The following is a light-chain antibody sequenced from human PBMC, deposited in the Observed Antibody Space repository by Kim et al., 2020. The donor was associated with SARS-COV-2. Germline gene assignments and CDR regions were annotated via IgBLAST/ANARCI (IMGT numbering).Light chain of an antibody. CDR2: DFT. J-gene: IGLJ3*02. Sequence: LSVPILSSGLVIDVYGSKYVSWSLQNPDKAPHLMIYDFTTRHSGVSTRFSGSRSGNTASLTISVLQAEDEADYYCSSYSGSTTMFGGGTKLTVL. CDR3: SSYSGSTTM. CDR1: VIDVYGSKY. V-gene: IGLV2-14*03.